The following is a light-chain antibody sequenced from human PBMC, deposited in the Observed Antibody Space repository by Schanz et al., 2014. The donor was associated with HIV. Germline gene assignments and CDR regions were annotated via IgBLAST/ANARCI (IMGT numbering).Light chain of an antibody. CDR2: EDN. J-gene: IGLJ2*01. CDR3: QSYDKSNVVI. Sequence: NFMLTQPHSVSESPGKKITLSCTRSSGSIASGYVQWYQRPPGRAPTIVIYEDNQRPSGVSDRFSGSIDSSSKSASLTISGLRTEDEADYYCQSYDKSNVVIFGGGTKLTVL. CDR1: SGSIASGY. V-gene: IGLV6-57*04.